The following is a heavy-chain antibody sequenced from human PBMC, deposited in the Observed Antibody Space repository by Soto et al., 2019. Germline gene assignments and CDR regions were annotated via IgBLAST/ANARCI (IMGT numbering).Heavy chain of an antibody. CDR1: GYTFTSYG. CDR2: ISAYNGNT. J-gene: IGHJ5*02. V-gene: IGHV1-18*01. CDR3: ARVSGSGYYYGWFDP. D-gene: IGHD3-22*01. Sequence: ASVKVSCKASGYTFTSYGISWVRQAPGQGLEWMGWISAYNGNTNYAQKLQGRVTMTTDTSTCTAYMELRSLRSDDTAVYYCARVSGSGYYYGWFDPWGQGTLVTVSS.